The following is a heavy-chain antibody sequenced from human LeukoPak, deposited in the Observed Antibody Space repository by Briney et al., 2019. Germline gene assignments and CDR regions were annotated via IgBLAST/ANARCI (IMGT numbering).Heavy chain of an antibody. CDR2: IYYSGST. CDR1: GGSISSYY. CDR3: ARRKYDSGTSCLDY. J-gene: IGHJ4*02. D-gene: IGHD3-10*01. Sequence: SETLSLTCTVSGGSISSYYWSWIRQPPGKGLEWIGYIYYSGSTNYNPSLKSRVTISVDTSKNQFSLKLSSVTAADTAVYYCARRKYDSGTSCLDYWGQGTLVTVSS. V-gene: IGHV4-59*08.